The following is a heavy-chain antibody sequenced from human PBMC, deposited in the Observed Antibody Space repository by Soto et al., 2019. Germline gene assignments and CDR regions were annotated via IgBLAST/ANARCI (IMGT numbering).Heavy chain of an antibody. Sequence: GGSLRLSCAASGFIFSNAWMSWVRQAPGKGLEWVGRIKSYTNGGTTDYAAPVKGRFAISRDGSKNTLYLQMNSLKTEDAGVYYCTTDDPINKYWGQGTLVTVSS. J-gene: IGHJ4*02. CDR2: IKSYTNGGTT. CDR1: GFIFSNAW. CDR3: TTDDPINKY. V-gene: IGHV3-15*01.